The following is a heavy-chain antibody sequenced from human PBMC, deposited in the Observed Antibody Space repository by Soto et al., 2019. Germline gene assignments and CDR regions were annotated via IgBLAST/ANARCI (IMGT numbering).Heavy chain of an antibody. D-gene: IGHD6-6*01. J-gene: IGHJ6*02. V-gene: IGHV5-10-1*01. CDR1: GYRFTNYW. CDR3: ARRRDIRSSYHYYFYGMDV. Sequence: PGESLKISCQGSGYRFTNYWITWVRQMPGKGLEWMGRIDPSDSYINYSPSFQGHVTISADTSISTAYLQWSSLEASDTAIYYCARRRDIRSSYHYYFYGMDVWAQGTTVTVSS. CDR2: IDPSDSYI.